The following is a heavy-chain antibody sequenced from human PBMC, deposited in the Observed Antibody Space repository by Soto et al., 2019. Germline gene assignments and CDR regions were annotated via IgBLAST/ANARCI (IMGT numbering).Heavy chain of an antibody. CDR3: AKVRASYLSASYFYYGLDV. J-gene: IGHJ6*02. CDR1: GFTFSHYV. CDR2: ISGSGSSV. D-gene: IGHD3-10*01. Sequence: PGGSLRLSCAASGFTFSHYVLSWVRQSPERGLVWVSSISGSGSSVYVADSVRGRFIMSRDLSTNTVSLQMNSLRAEDTAVYYCAKVRASYLSASYFYYGLDVWGQGTTVTVSS. V-gene: IGHV3-23*01.